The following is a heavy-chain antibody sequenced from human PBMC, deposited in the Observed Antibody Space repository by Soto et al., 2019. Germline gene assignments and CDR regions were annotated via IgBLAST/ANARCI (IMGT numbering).Heavy chain of an antibody. CDR3: VKDIHEQWLVSHFEY. Sequence: VQLVESGGGSVQPGRSLRLSCVASGFTFESYAMHWVRHVPGKGLEWVSGISWNSGSIGYEDSVKGRFTISRDNAQKSLYLEMNSLRVEDTAFYYCVKDIHEQWLVSHFEYWGQGALVTVSS. CDR1: GFTFESYA. J-gene: IGHJ4*02. CDR2: ISWNSGSI. V-gene: IGHV3-9*01. D-gene: IGHD6-19*01.